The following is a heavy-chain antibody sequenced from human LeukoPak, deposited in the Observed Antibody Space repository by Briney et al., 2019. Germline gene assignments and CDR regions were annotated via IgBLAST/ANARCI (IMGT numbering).Heavy chain of an antibody. CDR1: GGSISSGDYY. Sequence: SQTLSLTCTVSGGSISSGDYYWSWIRQPPGKGLEWIGYIYYSGSTYYNPSLKSRVTISVDTSKNQFSLRLSSVTAADTAVYYCARLYYYASSGLDYWGQGTLVTVSS. CDR2: IYYSGST. CDR3: ARLYYYASSGLDY. D-gene: IGHD3-22*01. J-gene: IGHJ4*02. V-gene: IGHV4-30-4*08.